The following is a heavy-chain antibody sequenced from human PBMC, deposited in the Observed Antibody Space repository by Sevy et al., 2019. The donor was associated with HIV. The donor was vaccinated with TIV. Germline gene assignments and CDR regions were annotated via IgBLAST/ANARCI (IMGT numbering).Heavy chain of an antibody. Sequence: GGSLRLSCAASGFTFSSYAMSWVRQAPGKGLEWVSAISGSGGSTYYADSVKGRFTISRDNSKNTLYLQMNSLRAEDTAVYYCAKGGSTVVVPAVREDWFDPWGQGTLVTVSS. CDR2: ISGSGGST. CDR1: GFTFSSYA. J-gene: IGHJ5*02. CDR3: AKGGSTVVVPAVREDWFDP. V-gene: IGHV3-23*01. D-gene: IGHD2-2*01.